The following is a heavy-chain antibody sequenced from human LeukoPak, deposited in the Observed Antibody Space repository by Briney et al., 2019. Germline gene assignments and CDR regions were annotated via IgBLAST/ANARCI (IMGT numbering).Heavy chain of an antibody. CDR1: GGSFSGYY. CDR2: VYYSGSS. D-gene: IGHD5-12*01. J-gene: IGHJ4*02. V-gene: IGHV4-34*01. Sequence: SETLSLTCAVYGGSFSGYYWSWIRQPPGKGLEWIGNVYYSGSSNYSPSLKSRVTISVDTSNNHFSLKLSSVTAADTAVYYCTRRREGSGYRDYWGQGTLVTVSS. CDR3: TRRREGSGYRDY.